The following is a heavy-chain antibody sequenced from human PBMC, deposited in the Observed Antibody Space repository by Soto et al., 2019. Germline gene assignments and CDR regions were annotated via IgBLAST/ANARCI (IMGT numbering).Heavy chain of an antibody. CDR3: ARDGMDTAMVPPPPVHYGMDV. V-gene: IGHV3-73*01. Sequence: PGGSLRLSCAASGFTFSDSAIHWVRQASGKGLEWIGRISSKANTYATAYVASVKGRFTISRDDSKNTAYLQMNSLKTEDTAVYYCARDGMDTAMVPPPPVHYGMDVWGQGTTVTVSS. CDR1: GFTFSDSA. CDR2: ISSKANTYAT. J-gene: IGHJ6*02. D-gene: IGHD5-18*01.